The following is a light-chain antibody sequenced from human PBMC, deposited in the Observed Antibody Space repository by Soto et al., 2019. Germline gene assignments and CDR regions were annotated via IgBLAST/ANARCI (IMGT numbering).Light chain of an antibody. J-gene: IGLJ1*01. V-gene: IGLV2-14*03. CDR1: SSDIGSYNH. CDR2: AVS. CDR3: ISYTDRQPYL. Sequence: SALTQPASVSGSPGRSITIACSGTSSDIGSYNHVAWYQQFPGKSPKLMIYAVSDRPPGVSVRFSGSKSGITASLTISGLQTEDEADYYCISYTDRQPYLFGTGTKVTVL.